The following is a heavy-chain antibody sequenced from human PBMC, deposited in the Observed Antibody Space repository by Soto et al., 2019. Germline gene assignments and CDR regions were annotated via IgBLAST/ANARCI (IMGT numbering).Heavy chain of an antibody. CDR2: IYYSGST. V-gene: IGHV4-59*01. CDR3: ARVSYCSSTSCYSYGMDV. D-gene: IGHD2-2*01. Sequence: PSETLSLTCTVSGGSISSYYWSWIRQPPGKGLEWIGYIYYSGSTNYNPSLKSRVTISVDTSKNQFSLKLSSVTAADTAVYYCARVSYCSSTSCYSYGMDVWGQGTKVTVS. CDR1: GGSISSYY. J-gene: IGHJ6*02.